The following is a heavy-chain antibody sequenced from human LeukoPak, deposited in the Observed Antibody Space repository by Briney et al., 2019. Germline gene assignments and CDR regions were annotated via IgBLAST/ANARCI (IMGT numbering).Heavy chain of an antibody. J-gene: IGHJ6*02. D-gene: IGHD2-21*01. V-gene: IGHV5-51*01. CDR3: ARHVISNHQYYYYYGMDV. CDR1: GYSFTSYW. CDR2: IYPGDSDT. Sequence: RGESLKISCKGSGYSFTSYWIGWVRQMPGKGLEWMGIIYPGDSDTRYSPSFQGQATISADKSISTAYLQWSSLKASDTAMYYCARHVISNHQYYYYYGMDVWGQGTTVTVSS.